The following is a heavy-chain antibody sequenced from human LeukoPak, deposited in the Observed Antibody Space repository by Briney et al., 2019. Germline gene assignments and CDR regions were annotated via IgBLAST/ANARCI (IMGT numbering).Heavy chain of an antibody. D-gene: IGHD5-18*01. CDR1: GFTYSSYE. CDR2: ISSSGSNI. Sequence: GGTLRLFYAASGFTYSSYEMNWVRQAPGKGLEWVSYISSSGSNIYYADAVKGRFTISRDNAKNSLYLQMNSLRAEDTAVYYCAGGLVDTAMVDWGQGTLVTVSS. J-gene: IGHJ4*02. CDR3: AGGLVDTAMVD. V-gene: IGHV3-48*03.